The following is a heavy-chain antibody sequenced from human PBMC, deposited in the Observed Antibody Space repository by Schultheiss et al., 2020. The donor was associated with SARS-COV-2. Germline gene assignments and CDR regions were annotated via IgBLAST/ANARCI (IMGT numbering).Heavy chain of an antibody. V-gene: IGHV3-73*01. Sequence: GESLKISCATSGFTFSGSVMHWVRQASGKGLEWVGRIRGKADNYATIYAVSVKGRFTISRDDSKNTAYLQMNSLKTEDTAMYYCTGQGVGTSWFDPWGQGTLVTVSS. J-gene: IGHJ5*02. D-gene: IGHD1-7*01. CDR1: GFTFSGSV. CDR3: TGQGVGTSWFDP. CDR2: IRGKADNYAT.